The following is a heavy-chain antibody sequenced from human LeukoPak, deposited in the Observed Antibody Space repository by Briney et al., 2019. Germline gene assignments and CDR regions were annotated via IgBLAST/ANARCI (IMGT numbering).Heavy chain of an antibody. D-gene: IGHD6-19*01. J-gene: IGHJ4*02. Sequence: ASVKVSCKASGYTFTSYDIIWVRQATGQGLEWMGLMNPNSGNTGYAQKFQGRVTMTRNTSISTAYMELSSLRSEDTAVYYCARGSSDGYSSGWSTPRGYLGQGTLVTVSS. CDR2: MNPNSGNT. V-gene: IGHV1-8*01. CDR1: GYTFTSYD. CDR3: ARGSSDGYSSGWSTPRGY.